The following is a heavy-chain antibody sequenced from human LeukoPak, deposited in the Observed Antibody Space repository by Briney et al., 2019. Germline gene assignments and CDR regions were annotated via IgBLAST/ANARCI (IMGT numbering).Heavy chain of an antibody. Sequence: APVKVSCKASGYTFTSYGISWVRQAPGQGLEWMGWISAYNGNTNYAQKLQGRVTMTTDTSTSTAYMELRSLRSDDTAVYYCASCSTSCSYYYYYGMDVWGQGTTVTVSS. V-gene: IGHV1-18*01. CDR3: ASCSTSCSYYYYYGMDV. CDR1: GYTFTSYG. D-gene: IGHD2-2*01. J-gene: IGHJ6*02. CDR2: ISAYNGNT.